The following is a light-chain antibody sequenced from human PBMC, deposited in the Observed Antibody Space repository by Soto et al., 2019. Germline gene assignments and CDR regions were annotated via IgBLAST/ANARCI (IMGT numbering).Light chain of an antibody. CDR2: DVS. Sequence: QSVLTQPASVSGSPGQSITISCTGTSSDVGGYNYVSWYQQHPGKAPKLMIYDVSNRPSGVSNRFSGSKSGNTASLTISGLQAEDEADYYCSSYTSSSTPCYVFGTGNKVTVL. V-gene: IGLV2-14*01. CDR1: SSDVGGYNY. CDR3: SSYTSSSTPCYV. J-gene: IGLJ1*01.